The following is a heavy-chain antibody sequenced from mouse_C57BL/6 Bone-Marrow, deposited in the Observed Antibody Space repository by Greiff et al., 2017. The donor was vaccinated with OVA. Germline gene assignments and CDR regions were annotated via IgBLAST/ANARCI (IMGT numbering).Heavy chain of an antibody. CDR2: ISSGSSTI. CDR3: ATLVTVVPLDY. V-gene: IGHV5-17*01. J-gene: IGHJ2*01. CDR1: GFTFSDYG. D-gene: IGHD1-1*01. Sequence: EVQVVESGGGLVKPGGSLKLSCAASGFTFSDYGMHWVRQAPEKGLEWVAYISSGSSTIYYADTVKGRFTISRDNAKNTLFLQMTSLRSEATAMYYCATLVTVVPLDYGGQGTTLTVSS.